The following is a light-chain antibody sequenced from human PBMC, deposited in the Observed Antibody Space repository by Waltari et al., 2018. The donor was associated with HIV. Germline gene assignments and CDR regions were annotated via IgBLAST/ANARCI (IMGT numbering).Light chain of an antibody. J-gene: IGLJ3*02. V-gene: IGLV7-46*02. CDR1: TGTVTSVHY. CDR2: HTT. Sequence: QAVVTQEPSLPVSPGGTVTPTCGSNTGTVTSVHYPCWFQQKPGQAPRTLIYHTTNKPARAPAPLFGPPPGGKAALDPLGAQPEDEGGDYFFVSFSCTRRGFGGGTKLTVL. CDR3: FVSFSCTRRG.